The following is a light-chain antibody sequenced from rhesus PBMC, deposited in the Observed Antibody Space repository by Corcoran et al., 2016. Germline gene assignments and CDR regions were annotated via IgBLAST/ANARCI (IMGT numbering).Light chain of an antibody. J-gene: IGLJ6*01. Sequence: QSVLTQPPSVSGAPGQRVTISCTGGNSNLGTYPVQWYQQFPGTAPKLLIYENRSRPSGISDRFSGSRSGASASLTIAVLQSEDESHYYCHSFNSVLSAEVFGSGTALTVI. CDR2: ENR. CDR1: NSNLGTYP. CDR3: HSFNSVLSAEV. V-gene: IGLV1-85*01.